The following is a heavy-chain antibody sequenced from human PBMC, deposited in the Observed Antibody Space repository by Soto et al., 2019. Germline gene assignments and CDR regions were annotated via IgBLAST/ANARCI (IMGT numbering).Heavy chain of an antibody. CDR1: GGSFRSHY. CDR2: VHNSGNT. D-gene: IGHD4-4*01. CDR3: ARRVAFTTKSYFIDH. V-gene: IGHV4-59*11. Sequence: SETLSLTCTVSGGSFRSHYWTWIRQPPGKGLEYIGFVHNSGNTNYNPSLESRVTLSVDTSKSQFSLKLSSVTAADTAVYYCARRVAFTTKSYFIDHWGQGTPVTVSS. J-gene: IGHJ4*02.